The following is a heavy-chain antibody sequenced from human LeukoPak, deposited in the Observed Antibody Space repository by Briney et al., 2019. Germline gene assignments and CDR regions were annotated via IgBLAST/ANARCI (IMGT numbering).Heavy chain of an antibody. CDR2: IYTSGST. CDR3: ASGPYFTIFGDYYYYMDV. V-gene: IGHV4-4*07. Sequence: PSESLSLTCTVSGGSISTYYWSWIRQPAGKGLEWIGRIYTSGSTIYNPSLKSRVTMSVDTSKNQFSLKLSSVTAADTAVYYCASGPYFTIFGDYYYYMDVWGKGTTVTVSS. D-gene: IGHD3-3*01. J-gene: IGHJ6*03. CDR1: GGSISTYY.